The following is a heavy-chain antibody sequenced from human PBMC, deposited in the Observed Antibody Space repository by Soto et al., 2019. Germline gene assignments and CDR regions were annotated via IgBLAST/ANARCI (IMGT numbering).Heavy chain of an antibody. V-gene: IGHV3-21*01. CDR1: GFTFSSYS. J-gene: IGHJ4*02. Sequence: PGGSLRLSCAASGFTFSSYSMNWVRQAPGKGLEWVSSLSSSSGHIYYADSVKGRFTISRDNAKNSLYLQMNSLRAEDTAVYYCVTHWLATRDFGCWGQGTLVSVSS. CDR2: LSSSSGHI. D-gene: IGHD1-26*01. CDR3: VTHWLATRDFGC.